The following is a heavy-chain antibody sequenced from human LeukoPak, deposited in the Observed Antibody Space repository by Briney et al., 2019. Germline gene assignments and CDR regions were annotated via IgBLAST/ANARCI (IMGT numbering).Heavy chain of an antibody. J-gene: IGHJ4*02. CDR1: GYTFTSYY. D-gene: IGHD3-10*01. CDR2: INPSGGST. V-gene: IGHV1-46*01. CDR3: ARERPIAITMVRGAQIDY. Sequence: GASVKVSCKASGYTFTSYYMHWVRQAPGQGLEWMGIINPSGGSTSYAQKFQGRVTMTRDTSTSTVYMELSSLRSEDTAVYYCARERPIAITMVRGAQIDYWGQGTLVTVSS.